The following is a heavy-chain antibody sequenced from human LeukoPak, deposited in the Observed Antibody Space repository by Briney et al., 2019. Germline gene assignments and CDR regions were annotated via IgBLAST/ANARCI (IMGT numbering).Heavy chain of an antibody. CDR2: IIPIFGTA. Sequence: EASVKVSCKASGGTFSSYAISWVRQAPGQGLEWMGGIIPIFGTANYAQKFQGRVTITADKSTSTAYMELSSLRSEDTAVYYCARIPMGFGEYHDAFDIWGQGTMVTVSS. V-gene: IGHV1-69*06. CDR1: GGTFSSYA. CDR3: ARIPMGFGEYHDAFDI. J-gene: IGHJ3*02. D-gene: IGHD3-10*01.